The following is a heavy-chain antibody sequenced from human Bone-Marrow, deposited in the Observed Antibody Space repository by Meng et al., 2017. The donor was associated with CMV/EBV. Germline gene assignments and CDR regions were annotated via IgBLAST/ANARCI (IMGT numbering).Heavy chain of an antibody. D-gene: IGHD3-3*01. CDR2: IYYSGST. CDR3: ARGFFACFWSGYPSGYYYYGMDV. Sequence: GSLRLSCTVSGGSISSYYWSWIRQPPGKGLEWIGYIYYSGSTNYNPSLKSRVTISVDTSKNQFSLKLSSVTAADTAVYYCARGFFACFWSGYPSGYYYYGMDVWGQGTTVTVSS. CDR1: GGSISSYY. J-gene: IGHJ6*02. V-gene: IGHV4-59*12.